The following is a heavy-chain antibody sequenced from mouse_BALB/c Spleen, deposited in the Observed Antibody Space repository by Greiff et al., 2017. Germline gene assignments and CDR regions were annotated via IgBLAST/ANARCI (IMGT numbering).Heavy chain of an antibody. V-gene: IGHV5-6*01. Sequence: EVKLMESGGDLVKPGGSLKLSCAASGFTFSSYGMSWVRQTPDKRLEWVATISSCGSYTYYPDSVKGRFTISRDNAKNTLYLQMSSLKSEDTAMYYCARHGSGYDPSYFDVWGAGTTVTVSA. CDR3: ARHGSGYDPSYFDV. CDR2: ISSCGSYT. D-gene: IGHD1-2*01. J-gene: IGHJ1*01. CDR1: GFTFSSYG.